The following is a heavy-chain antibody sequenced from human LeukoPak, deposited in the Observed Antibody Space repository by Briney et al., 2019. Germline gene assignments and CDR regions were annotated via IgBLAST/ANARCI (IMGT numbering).Heavy chain of an antibody. Sequence: GGSLRLSCAASGFTFSVPWMSWVRQAPGRGLEWVGRFKSKADGGPTDYAAPVAGRFTISRDDSKNMLYLQMNSLKTEDTAVYYCTRGAPQADVFDIWGQGTMVTVSS. CDR3: TRGAPQADVFDI. D-gene: IGHD1-26*01. CDR1: GFTFSVPW. J-gene: IGHJ3*02. V-gene: IGHV3-15*01. CDR2: FKSKADGGPT.